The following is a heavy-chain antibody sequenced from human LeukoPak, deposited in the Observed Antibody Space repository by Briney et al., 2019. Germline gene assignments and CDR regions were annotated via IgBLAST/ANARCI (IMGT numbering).Heavy chain of an antibody. J-gene: IGHJ5*02. CDR2: ISGSGGST. CDR1: GFTFSSYS. Sequence: GGSLRLSCAASGFTFSSYSMNWVRQAPGKGLEWVSAISGSGGSTYYADSVKGRSTISRDNSKNTLYLQMNSLRAEDTAVYYCAKKTAVAGPYDPWGQGTLVTVSS. CDR3: AKKTAVAGPYDP. V-gene: IGHV3-23*01. D-gene: IGHD6-19*01.